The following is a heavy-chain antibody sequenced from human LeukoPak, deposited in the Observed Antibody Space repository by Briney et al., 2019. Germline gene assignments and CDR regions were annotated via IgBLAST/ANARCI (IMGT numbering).Heavy chain of an antibody. Sequence: GGSLRLSCAASGFAFSFYAMSWLRQPPGKGLEWVSTINANSGTTSYAASVRGRFTISRDNSKNTLYLQVNTLRADDTATYYCAKPVSGGLAVTADWFHPWGQGTLVVASS. CDR1: GFAFSFYA. D-gene: IGHD6-19*01. CDR3: AKPVSGGLAVTADWFHP. V-gene: IGHV3-23*01. J-gene: IGHJ5*01. CDR2: INANSGTT.